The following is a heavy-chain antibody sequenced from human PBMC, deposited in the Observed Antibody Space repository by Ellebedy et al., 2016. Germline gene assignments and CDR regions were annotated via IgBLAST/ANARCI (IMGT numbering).Heavy chain of an antibody. CDR2: IYTSGTT. D-gene: IGHD2-2*02. V-gene: IGHV4-4*07. CDR1: GYSISNGYY. J-gene: IGHJ3*02. Sequence: SETLSLXXTVSGYSISNGYYWSWVRQPAGKGLKWIGRIYTSGTTDYNPSLKSRVTMSLDTSKNQFSLILSSVTAADTAVYYCARASPILDDAFDIWGQGTMVTVSS. CDR3: ARASPILDDAFDI.